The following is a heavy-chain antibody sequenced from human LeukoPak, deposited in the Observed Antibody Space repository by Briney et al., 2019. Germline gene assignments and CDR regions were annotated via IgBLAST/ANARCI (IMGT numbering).Heavy chain of an antibody. D-gene: IGHD3-9*01. Sequence: PGGSLRLSCAASGFTFSDYYMSWIRPAPGKGLEWVSYISSSGSTIYYADSVKGRFTISRDNAKNSLYLQMNSLRAEDTAVYYCAREYYDILTGYSNAFDIWGQGTMVTVSS. V-gene: IGHV3-11*01. CDR3: AREYYDILTGYSNAFDI. J-gene: IGHJ3*02. CDR2: ISSSGSTI. CDR1: GFTFSDYY.